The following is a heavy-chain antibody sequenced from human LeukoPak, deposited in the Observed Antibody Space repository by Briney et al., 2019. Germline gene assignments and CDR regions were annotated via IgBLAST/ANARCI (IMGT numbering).Heavy chain of an antibody. Sequence: PSETLSLTCTVSGGSISSYYWSWIRQPAGKGLEWIGRIYTSGSTNYNPSLKSRVTISVDTSKNQFSLKLSSVTSADTAVYYCASGGGATTVDYWGQGTLVTVSS. CDR2: IYTSGST. CDR1: GGSISSYY. D-gene: IGHD1-26*01. V-gene: IGHV4-4*07. J-gene: IGHJ4*02. CDR3: ASGGGATTVDY.